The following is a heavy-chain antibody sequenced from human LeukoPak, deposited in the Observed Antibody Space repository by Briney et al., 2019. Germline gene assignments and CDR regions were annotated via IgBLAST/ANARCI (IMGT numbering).Heavy chain of an antibody. J-gene: IGHJ5*02. Sequence: SETLSLTCTVSGGSISSSSYYWGWIRQPPGKGLEWIGSIYYSGSTYYNPSLKSRVTISVDTSKNQFSLKLRSVTAADTAVYYCASGMYSSSWYWFDPWGQGTLVTVSS. CDR3: ASGMYSSSWYWFDP. CDR2: IYYSGST. D-gene: IGHD6-13*01. V-gene: IGHV4-39*01. CDR1: GGSISSSSYY.